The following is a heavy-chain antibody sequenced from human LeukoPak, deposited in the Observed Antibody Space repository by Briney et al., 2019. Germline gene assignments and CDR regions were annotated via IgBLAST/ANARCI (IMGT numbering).Heavy chain of an antibody. V-gene: IGHV4-39*07. D-gene: IGHD3-10*01. CDR3: ARETYYYGSGSYSDYYYYYMDV. J-gene: IGHJ6*03. Sequence: SETLSLTCTVSGGSISSSSYYWGWIRQPPGKGLEWIGSIYYSGSTYYNPSLKSRVTISVDTSKNQFSLKLSSVTAADTAVYYCARETYYYGSGSYSDYYYYYMDVWGKGTTVTVSS. CDR2: IYYSGST. CDR1: GGSISSSSYY.